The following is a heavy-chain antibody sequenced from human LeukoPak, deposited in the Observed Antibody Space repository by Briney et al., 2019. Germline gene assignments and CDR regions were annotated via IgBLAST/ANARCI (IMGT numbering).Heavy chain of an antibody. CDR2: ISYDGSNK. CDR1: GFTFSSYD. J-gene: IGHJ4*02. Sequence: GGSLRLSCAASGFTFSSYDMYWVRQAPGKGLEWVAVISYDGSNKYYADSVKGRFTISRDNSKNTLYLQMNSLRADDTAVYYCARSPAMSYDSSGYYPDYFDYWGQGTLVTVSS. D-gene: IGHD3-22*01. CDR3: ARSPAMSYDSSGYYPDYFDY. V-gene: IGHV3-30*03.